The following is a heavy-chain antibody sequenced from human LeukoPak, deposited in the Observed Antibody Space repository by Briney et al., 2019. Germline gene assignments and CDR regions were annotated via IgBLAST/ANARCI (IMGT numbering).Heavy chain of an antibody. CDR3: AKAWYGAYIDDY. J-gene: IGHJ4*02. D-gene: IGHD4-17*01. V-gene: IGHV3-23*01. Sequence: GGSLRLSCAASGFTFDDYAMHWVRQAPGKGLEWVSAITGSGGTTYYAESVRGRFTISRDNSKNTLYLQMNSLRAEDTAVYFCAKAWYGAYIDDYWGQGTLVTVSS. CDR2: ITGSGGTT. CDR1: GFTFDDYA.